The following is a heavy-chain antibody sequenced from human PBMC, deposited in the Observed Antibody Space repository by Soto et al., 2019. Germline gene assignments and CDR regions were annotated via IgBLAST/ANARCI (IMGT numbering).Heavy chain of an antibody. D-gene: IGHD1-26*01. CDR3: APNSPSGRYYYYYYGMDV. CDR2: IIPIFGTA. Sequence: GASVKVSCKASGGTFSSYAISWVRQAPGQGLEWMGGIIPIFGTANYAQKFQGRVTITADESTSTAYMELSSLRSEDTAVYYCAPNSPSGRYYYYYYGMDVWGQGTTVTVSS. V-gene: IGHV1-69*13. CDR1: GGTFSSYA. J-gene: IGHJ6*02.